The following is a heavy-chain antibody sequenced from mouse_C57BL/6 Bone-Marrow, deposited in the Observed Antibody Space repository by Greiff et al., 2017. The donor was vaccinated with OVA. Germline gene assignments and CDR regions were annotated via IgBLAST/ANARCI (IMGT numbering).Heavy chain of an antibody. V-gene: IGHV7-1*01. CDR1: GFTFSDFY. D-gene: IGHD2-2*01. CDR2: SRNKANDYTT. J-gene: IGHJ1*03. CDR3: ARDAVGDDEGAWCFDV. Sequence: DVHLVESGGGLVQSGRSLRLSCATSGFTFSDFYMEWVRQAPGKGLEWIAASRNKANDYTTEYSASVKGRFIVSRDTSQSILYLQMNALRAEDTAVYYGARDAVGDDEGAWCFDVWGTGTTVTVSS.